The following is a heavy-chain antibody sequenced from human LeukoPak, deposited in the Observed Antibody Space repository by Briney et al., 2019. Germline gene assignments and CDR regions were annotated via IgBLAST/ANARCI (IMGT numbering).Heavy chain of an antibody. CDR3: ARDSLGYCSSTSCYTDY. Sequence: PSETLSLTCTVSGYSISSGYYWGWIRQPPGKGLEWIGSIYHSGSTYYNPPLKSRVTISVDTSKNQFSLKLSSVTAADTAVYYCARDSLGYCSSTSCYTDYWGQGTLVNVSS. D-gene: IGHD2-2*01. CDR1: GYSISSGYY. J-gene: IGHJ4*02. V-gene: IGHV4-38-2*02. CDR2: IYHSGST.